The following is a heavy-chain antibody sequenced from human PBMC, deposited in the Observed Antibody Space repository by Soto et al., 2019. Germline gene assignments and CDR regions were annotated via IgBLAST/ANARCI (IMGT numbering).Heavy chain of an antibody. CDR1: SGSISSSDSY. CDR3: ARDLWELGYYYGMDV. J-gene: IGHJ6*02. Sequence: TLSLTCSVSSGSISSSDSYWSFIRQPPGKGLEWIGYINSSGRAYYKPSLKSRVSISMDTSKNQFSLRLTSVTVADTAVYNCARDLWELGYYYGMDVWGQGTTVTVSS. D-gene: IGHD1-26*01. CDR2: INSSGRA. V-gene: IGHV4-30-4*01.